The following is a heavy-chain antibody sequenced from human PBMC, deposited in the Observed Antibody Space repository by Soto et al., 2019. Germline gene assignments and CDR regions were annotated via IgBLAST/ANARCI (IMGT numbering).Heavy chain of an antibody. D-gene: IGHD3-22*01. J-gene: IGHJ4*02. CDR1: GYTFFRYG. CDR3: ATGQGRDYDSSGYFY. Sequence: GASVKVSCKASGYTFFRYGISWVRQAPGQGLEWMGWINTYNGNPKYSQKFQGRVTMTSDRSTSTAYMELSSLRSEDTAVYYCATGQGRDYDSSGYFYWGQGTLVTVSS. CDR2: INTYNGNP. V-gene: IGHV1-18*01.